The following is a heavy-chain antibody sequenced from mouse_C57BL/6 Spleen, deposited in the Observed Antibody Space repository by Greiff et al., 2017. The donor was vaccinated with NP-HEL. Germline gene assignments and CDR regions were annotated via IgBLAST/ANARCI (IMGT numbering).Heavy chain of an antibody. D-gene: IGHD1-1*01. CDR2: IDPETGGT. J-gene: IGHJ2*01. CDR1: GYTFTDYE. CDR3: TQGKIGVYYGSSPDY. Sequence: QVQLKESGAELVRPGASVTLSCKASGYTFTDYEMHWVKQTPVHGLEWIGAIDPETGGTAYNQKFKGKAILTADKSSSTAYMELRSLTSEDSAVYYCTQGKIGVYYGSSPDYWGQSTTLTVSS. V-gene: IGHV1-15*01.